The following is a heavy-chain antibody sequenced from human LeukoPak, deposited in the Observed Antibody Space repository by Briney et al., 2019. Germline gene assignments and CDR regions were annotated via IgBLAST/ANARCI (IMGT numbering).Heavy chain of an antibody. D-gene: IGHD6-19*01. CDR1: GFTFSDYY. Sequence: GGSLRLSCAASGFTFSDYYMSWIRQAPGKGLEWVSYISSSSGYTNYADSVKGRFTISRDNAKNSLYLQMNSLRAEDTAVYYCARDGAVAGTTDWGQGTLVTVSS. V-gene: IGHV3-11*05. J-gene: IGHJ4*02. CDR3: ARDGAVAGTTD. CDR2: ISSSSGYT.